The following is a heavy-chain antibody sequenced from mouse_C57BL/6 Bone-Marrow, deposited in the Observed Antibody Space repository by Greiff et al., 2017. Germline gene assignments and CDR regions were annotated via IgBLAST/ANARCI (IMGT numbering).Heavy chain of an antibody. D-gene: IGHD4-1*01. J-gene: IGHJ2*01. CDR1: GFTFSDYY. Sequence: EVQLVESEGGLVQPGSSMKLSCTASGFTFSDYYMAWVRQVPEKGLEWVANINYDGSSTYYLDSLKSRFLISRDNAKNILYLQMSSLKSEDTATYYCARDPGRNYFDYWGQGTTLTVSS. V-gene: IGHV5-16*01. CDR3: ARDPGRNYFDY. CDR2: INYDGSST.